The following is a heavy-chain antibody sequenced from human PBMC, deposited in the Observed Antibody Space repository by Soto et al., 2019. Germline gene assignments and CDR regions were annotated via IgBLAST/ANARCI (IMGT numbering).Heavy chain of an antibody. J-gene: IGHJ5*02. V-gene: IGHV3-48*03. CDR3: ASEPGIAAAGGDP. D-gene: IGHD6-13*01. Sequence: VGSLRLSCAASGFTFSSYEMNWVRQAPGKGLEWVSYISSSGSTIYYADSVKGRFTISRDNAKNSLYLQMNSLRAEDTAVYYCASEPGIAAAGGDPWGQGTLVTVSS. CDR2: ISSSGSTI. CDR1: GFTFSSYE.